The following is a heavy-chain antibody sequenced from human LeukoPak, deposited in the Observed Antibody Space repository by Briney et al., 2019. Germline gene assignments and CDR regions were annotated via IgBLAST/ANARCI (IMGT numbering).Heavy chain of an antibody. J-gene: IGHJ4*02. CDR2: INNDDGSNT. V-gene: IGHV3-74*01. CDR3: ARVGPSGSNYRY. Sequence: GGSLRLSCAASGFTFSTYWMHWVRQAPGKGLVWVSSINNDDGSNTDYADSVEGRFTISRDNAKNTLYLQMNSLRAEDTAVYYCARVGPSGSNYRYWGQGTLVTVSS. D-gene: IGHD1-26*01. CDR1: GFTFSTYW.